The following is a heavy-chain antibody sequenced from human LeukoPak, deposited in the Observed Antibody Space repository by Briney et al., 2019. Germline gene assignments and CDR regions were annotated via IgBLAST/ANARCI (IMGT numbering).Heavy chain of an antibody. CDR2: IKSKTDGGTT. CDR1: GGSFSGYY. V-gene: IGHV3-15*01. J-gene: IGHJ3*02. CDR3: TTDPYNWSRGEDAFDI. Sequence: ETLSLTCAVYGGSFSGYYWSWIRQPPGKGLEWVGRIKSKTDGGTTDYAAPVKGRFTISRDDSKNTLYLQMNSLKTEDTAVYYCTTDPYNWSRGEDAFDIWGQGTMVTVSS. D-gene: IGHD1-20*01.